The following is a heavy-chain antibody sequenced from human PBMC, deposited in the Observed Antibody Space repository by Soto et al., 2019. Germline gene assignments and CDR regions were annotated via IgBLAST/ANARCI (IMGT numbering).Heavy chain of an antibody. V-gene: IGHV4-31*03. CDR2: FFYSESTS. CDR3: ARVNQLLSYYFDS. J-gene: IGHJ4*02. CDR1: GGSISTGGYY. Sequence: QVQLQESGPGLVRPSQPLSLTCTVSGGSISTGGYYWTWIRQHPGTGLEWIGNFFYSESTSYYNPSLKSRVTILVYTSKNQFSLKLSSVTAADTAVYYCARVNQLLSYYFDSCGQGTLVTVSS. D-gene: IGHD2-21*02.